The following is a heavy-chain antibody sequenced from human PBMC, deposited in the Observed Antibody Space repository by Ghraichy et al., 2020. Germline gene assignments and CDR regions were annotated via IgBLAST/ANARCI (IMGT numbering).Heavy chain of an antibody. CDR2: INSDGSST. J-gene: IGHJ6*03. CDR3: AREYCSSTNCYKDMDV. CDR1: GFTFSSYW. D-gene: IGHD2-2*02. V-gene: IGHV3-74*01. Sequence: ESLNISCAASGFTFSSYWMHWVRQAPGKGLVWVSRINSDGSSTSYADSVKGRFTISRDNPKNTLYLQMNSLRAEDTAVYHCAREYCSSTNCYKDMDVWGKGTTVTVSS.